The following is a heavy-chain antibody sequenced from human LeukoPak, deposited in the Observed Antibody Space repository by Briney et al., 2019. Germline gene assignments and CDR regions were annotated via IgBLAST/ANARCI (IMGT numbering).Heavy chain of an antibody. CDR2: IYPRGST. Sequence: SETLSLTCTVSGGSISSYYWSWIRQPAGKGLEWIGRIYPRGSTTYNSSLKSRVTMSADTSKNHFSLKLSSLTAADTAVYYCARGRYCTATTCDAGGDAFDVWGQGTVVTVSS. V-gene: IGHV4-4*07. D-gene: IGHD2-2*01. CDR1: GGSISSYY. J-gene: IGHJ3*01. CDR3: ARGRYCTATTCDAGGDAFDV.